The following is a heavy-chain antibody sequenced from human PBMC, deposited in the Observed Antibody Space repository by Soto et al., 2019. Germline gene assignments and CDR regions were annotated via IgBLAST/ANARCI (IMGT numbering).Heavy chain of an antibody. CDR3: ARDPVDLFGYMDV. J-gene: IGHJ6*01. Sequence: QEELVQSGAEVKKPGSSVNVSCKASGGTFASYSITWLRQAPGQRLEWMGEIIPLLKTVNYAQKFQGRVTVTGDRSTSTVYMALSRLRSDDTAVYYCARDPVDLFGYMDVWGHGTTVTVSP. CDR1: GGTFASYS. V-gene: IGHV1-69*06. CDR2: IIPLLKTV. D-gene: IGHD6-25*01.